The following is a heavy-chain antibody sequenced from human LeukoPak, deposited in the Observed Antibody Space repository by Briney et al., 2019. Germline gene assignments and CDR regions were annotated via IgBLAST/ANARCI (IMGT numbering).Heavy chain of an antibody. D-gene: IGHD1-26*01. J-gene: IGHJ3*02. Sequence: GGSLRLSCAASGLTFSSYWMSWVRQAPGKGLEWVANIKQDGSEKYYVDSVKGRFTISRDNAKNSLYLQMNSLRAEDTAVYYCARGSGSWTFDIWGQGTMVTVSS. V-gene: IGHV3-7*01. CDR3: ARGSGSWTFDI. CDR2: IKQDGSEK. CDR1: GLTFSSYW.